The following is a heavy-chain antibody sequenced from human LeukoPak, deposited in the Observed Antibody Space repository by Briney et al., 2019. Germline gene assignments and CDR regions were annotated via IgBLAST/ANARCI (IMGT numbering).Heavy chain of an antibody. CDR3: ARGRYSSSWYYYYGMDV. CDR1: GFTFSSYG. Sequence: PGGSLRLSCAASGFTFSSYGMHWVRQAPGKGLEWVAAIWYDGSNKYYADSVKGRFTISRDNSKNTLYLQMNSLRAEDTAVYYCARGRYSSSWYYYYGMDVWGQGTTVTVSS. CDR2: IWYDGSNK. V-gene: IGHV3-33*01. J-gene: IGHJ6*02. D-gene: IGHD6-13*01.